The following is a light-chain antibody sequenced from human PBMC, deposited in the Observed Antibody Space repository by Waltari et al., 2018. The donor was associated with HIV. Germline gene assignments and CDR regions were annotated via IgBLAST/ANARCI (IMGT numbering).Light chain of an antibody. CDR3: QQSYSTPRT. J-gene: IGKJ1*01. CDR2: ATS. Sequence: DIQMTQSPSSLSASVGDRVTITCRACQNITSYLNWYQQKPGKAPKLLIYATSTLQSGVPSRFSASGSGTDFTLTISSLQPEDFATYYCQQSYSTPRTFGQGTKVEIK. V-gene: IGKV1-39*01. CDR1: QNITSY.